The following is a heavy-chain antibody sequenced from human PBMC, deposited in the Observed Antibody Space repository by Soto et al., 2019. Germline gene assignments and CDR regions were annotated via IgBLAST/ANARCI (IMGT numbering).Heavy chain of an antibody. CDR1: GFTFSSYW. CDR3: ARDWGANSSTWGDH. V-gene: IGHV3-7*05. Sequence: EVQLVESGGGLVQPGGSLRLACAASGFTFSSYWMSWVRKAPGKGLEWVANIKEDGGQEYYVDSVKGRFTISRDNAKSSLYLQMNSLRAEDTAVYYCARDWGANSSTWGDHWGQGTLVTVSS. D-gene: IGHD6-13*01. CDR2: IKEDGGQE. J-gene: IGHJ4*02.